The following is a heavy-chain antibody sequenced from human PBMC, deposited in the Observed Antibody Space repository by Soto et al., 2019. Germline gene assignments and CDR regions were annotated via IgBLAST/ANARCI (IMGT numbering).Heavy chain of an antibody. Sequence: SVKVSCKASGYTFSSYYMHWVRQAPGQGLDWMGIINPSGGSTFYAQELQGRVTMTRDTSTSTVYMELSSLRSEDAAVYYCARLASSWYSVAVAGTDDYWGQGTLVTVSS. D-gene: IGHD6-19*01. J-gene: IGHJ4*02. CDR3: ARLASSWYSVAVAGTDDY. V-gene: IGHV1-46*03. CDR2: INPSGGST. CDR1: GYTFSSYY.